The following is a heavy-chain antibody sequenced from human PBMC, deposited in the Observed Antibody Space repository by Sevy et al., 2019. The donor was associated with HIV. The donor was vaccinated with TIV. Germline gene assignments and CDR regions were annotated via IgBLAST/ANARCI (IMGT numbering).Heavy chain of an antibody. Sequence: ASVKVSCKASGYTFTSYGISWVRQAPGQGLEWMGWISAYNGITNYAQKLQGRVTMTTDTSTSTAYMELRSLRSDDTAVYYCARSGSYQGVEYFQHWGQGTLVTVSS. D-gene: IGHD1-26*01. J-gene: IGHJ1*01. CDR1: GYTFTSYG. CDR2: ISAYNGIT. CDR3: ARSGSYQGVEYFQH. V-gene: IGHV1-18*01.